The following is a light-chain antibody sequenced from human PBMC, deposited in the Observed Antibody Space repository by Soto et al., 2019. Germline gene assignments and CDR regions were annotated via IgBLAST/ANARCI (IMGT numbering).Light chain of an antibody. CDR1: HTISTW. CDR2: DAS. Sequence: DIQMTQSPSTLSASVGDRVTITCRASHTISTWLAWYQQKPGKAPNLLIYDASSLEVGVPSRFSGSGSGTEFTLTISSLQPEDFATYYCQQYNSPSPYTFGQGTKLEIK. V-gene: IGKV1-5*01. J-gene: IGKJ2*01. CDR3: QQYNSPSPYT.